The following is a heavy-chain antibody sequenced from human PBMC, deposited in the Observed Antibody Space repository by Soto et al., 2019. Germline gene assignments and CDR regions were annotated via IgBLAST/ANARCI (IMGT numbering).Heavy chain of an antibody. CDR2: ISGSGGST. V-gene: IGHV3-23*01. CDR1: GFTFSSYA. J-gene: IGHJ6*02. Sequence: SLRLSCAASGFTFSSYAMSLVRQAPGKGLEWVSAISGSGGSTYYADSVKGRFTISRDNSKNTLYLQMNSLRAEDTAVYYCAKPARYCSSTSCLYYYYYYGMDVWGQGTTVTVSS. CDR3: AKPARYCSSTSCLYYYYYYGMDV. D-gene: IGHD2-2*01.